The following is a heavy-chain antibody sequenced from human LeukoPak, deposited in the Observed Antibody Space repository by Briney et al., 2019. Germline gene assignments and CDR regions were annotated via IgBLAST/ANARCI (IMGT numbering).Heavy chain of an antibody. D-gene: IGHD3-16*01. CDR3: ARGERLGPDI. J-gene: IGHJ3*02. Sequence: PSETLSLTCTVSGGSISGYYWSWIRQSPGKGLEWIGYIFYSGTTNYNPSFKSRDTISIDSPKNQFSLKLTSVTAADTAVYYCARGERLGPDIWGQGTMVTVSS. V-gene: IGHV4-59*01. CDR2: IFYSGTT. CDR1: GGSISGYY.